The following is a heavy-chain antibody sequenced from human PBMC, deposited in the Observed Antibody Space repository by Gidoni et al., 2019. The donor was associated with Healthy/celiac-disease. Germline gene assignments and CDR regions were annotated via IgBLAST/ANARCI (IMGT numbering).Heavy chain of an antibody. CDR2: IYYSGST. Sequence: QVQLQESGPGLVKPSETLSLTCTVSGGSISGDYWSWTRQPPGKGLEWIGNIYYSGSTHYNPSLKSRVTISVDTSKNQYSLRLSSVTAADTAVYYCARAGYSNYLAWFDPWGQGTLVTVSS. CDR1: GGSISGDY. CDR3: ARAGYSNYLAWFDP. D-gene: IGHD4-4*01. V-gene: IGHV4-59*01. J-gene: IGHJ5*02.